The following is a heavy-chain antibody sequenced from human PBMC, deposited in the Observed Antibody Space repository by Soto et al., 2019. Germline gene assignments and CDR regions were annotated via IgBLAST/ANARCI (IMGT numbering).Heavy chain of an antibody. V-gene: IGHV3-33*01. CDR2: IWYDGSNK. CDR3: ARGAGYSKRTLFDAFDI. Sequence: GGSLRLSCAASGFTFSSYGMHWVRQAPGKGLEWVAVIWYDGSNKYYADSVKGRFTISRDNSKNTLYLQMNSLRAEDTAVYYCARGAGYSKRTLFDAFDIWGQGTMVTVSS. J-gene: IGHJ3*02. CDR1: GFTFSSYG. D-gene: IGHD6-13*01.